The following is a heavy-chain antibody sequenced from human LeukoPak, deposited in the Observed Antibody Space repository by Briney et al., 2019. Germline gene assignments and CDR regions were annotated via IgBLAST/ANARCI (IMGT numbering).Heavy chain of an antibody. CDR3: AKDLRYYDSSGLFDY. Sequence: GGSLRLPCAASGFTFSSYAMSWVRQAPGKGLEWVSAISGSGGSTYYADSVKGRFTISRDNSKNTLYLQMNSLRAEDTAVYYCAKDLRYYDSSGLFDYWGQGTLVTVSS. V-gene: IGHV3-23*01. CDR1: GFTFSSYA. D-gene: IGHD3-22*01. J-gene: IGHJ4*02. CDR2: ISGSGGST.